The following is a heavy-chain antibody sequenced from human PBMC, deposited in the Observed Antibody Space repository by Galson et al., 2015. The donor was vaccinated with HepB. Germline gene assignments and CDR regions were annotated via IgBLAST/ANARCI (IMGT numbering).Heavy chain of an antibody. Sequence: ETLSLTCAVYGGSFSGYYWSWIRQPPGKGLEWIGEINHSGSTNYNPSLKSRVTISVDTSKNQFSLKLSSVTAADTAVYYCARGLLWFRGYVDYWGQGTLVTVSS. J-gene: IGHJ4*02. CDR1: GGSFSGYY. D-gene: IGHD3-10*01. V-gene: IGHV4-34*01. CDR2: INHSGST. CDR3: ARGLLWFRGYVDY.